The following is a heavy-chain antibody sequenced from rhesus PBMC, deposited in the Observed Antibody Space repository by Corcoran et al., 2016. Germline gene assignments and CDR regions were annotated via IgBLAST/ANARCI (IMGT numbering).Heavy chain of an antibody. CDR3: ARYILYSSGWSDFDY. CDR2: INGNSGST. Sequence: QVQLQESGPGLVKPSATLSLTCAVSGGSFSSYWWSWIRQPPGKRLEWIWEINGNSGSTNYNPSLKNRVIISKDASKHQFSLKLCSGTAADTAVYYCARYILYSSGWSDFDYWGQGVLVTVSS. D-gene: IGHD6S26*01. CDR1: GGSFSSYW. J-gene: IGHJ4*01. V-gene: IGHV4-80*01.